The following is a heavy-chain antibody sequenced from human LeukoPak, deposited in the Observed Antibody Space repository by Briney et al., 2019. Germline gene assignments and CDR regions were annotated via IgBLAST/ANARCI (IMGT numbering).Heavy chain of an antibody. CDR3: ARVPSDY. CDR2: ISSSSGYI. J-gene: IGHJ4*02. CDR1: GFTFSSYS. Sequence: PGGSLRLSCAASGFTFSSYSMNWVRQAPGKGLEWASSISSSSGYIYYADSVKGRFTISRDNAKNSLYLQMNSLRAEDTAVYYCARVPSDYWGQGTLVTVSS. V-gene: IGHV3-21*06.